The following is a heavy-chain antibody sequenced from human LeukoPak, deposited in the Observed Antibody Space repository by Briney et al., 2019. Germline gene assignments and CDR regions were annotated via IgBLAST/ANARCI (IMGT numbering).Heavy chain of an antibody. CDR1: GGSISSSSYY. V-gene: IGHV4-39*01. D-gene: IGHD4-23*01. CDR2: IYYSGST. Sequence: SETLSLTCTVSGGSISSSSYYWGWIRQPPGKGLEWIGSIYYSGSTYYNPSLKSRVTISVDTSKNQFSLKLSSVTAADTAVYYCARLHYGGPRLDWGQGTLVTVSS. CDR3: ARLHYGGPRLD. J-gene: IGHJ4*02.